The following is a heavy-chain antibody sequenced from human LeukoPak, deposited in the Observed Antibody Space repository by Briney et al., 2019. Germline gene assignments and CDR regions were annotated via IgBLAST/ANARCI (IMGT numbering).Heavy chain of an antibody. CDR1: GFTFSSYA. Sequence: GGSLRLSCAASGFTFSSYAMSWVRQAPGNGLEWVSAISGSGGSTYYADSVKGRFTISRDDSKNTLYLQMNSLRAEDTAVYYCAKVGLIGFDPWGQGTLVTVSS. V-gene: IGHV3-23*01. D-gene: IGHD3-10*01. CDR3: AKVGLIGFDP. CDR2: ISGSGGST. J-gene: IGHJ5*02.